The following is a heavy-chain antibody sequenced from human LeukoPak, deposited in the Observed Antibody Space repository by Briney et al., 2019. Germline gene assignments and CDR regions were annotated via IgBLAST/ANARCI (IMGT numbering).Heavy chain of an antibody. J-gene: IGHJ4*02. V-gene: IGHV4-59*08. CDR2: IYYSGST. CDR1: GGSISGYY. D-gene: IGHD6-6*01. Sequence: PSETLSLTCSVSGGSISGYYWSWIRQTPGKGLEWIGYIYYSGSTNYNPSLKSRVTISVDTSKNQFSLNLSSVTAADTAVYYCARHDPRGEPARLGFFDYWGQGTLVTVSS. CDR3: ARHDPRGEPARLGFFDY.